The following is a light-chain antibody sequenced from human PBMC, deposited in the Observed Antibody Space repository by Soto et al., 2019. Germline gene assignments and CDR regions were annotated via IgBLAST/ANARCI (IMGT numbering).Light chain of an antibody. J-gene: IGKJ2*01. Sequence: DLQMTQSPSSLSASVGDRVTITCQASQSISKDVNWYQQKPGKAPKLLMYEASNLETGVPSRFSGSGSQTYFTFTISSLQPEDIATYYCQQYYYLPYTFGQGTKLQI. CDR2: EAS. CDR3: QQYYYLPYT. CDR1: QSISKD. V-gene: IGKV1-33*01.